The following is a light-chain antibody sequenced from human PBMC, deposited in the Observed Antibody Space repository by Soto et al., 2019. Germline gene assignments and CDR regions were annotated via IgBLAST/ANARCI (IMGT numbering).Light chain of an antibody. Sequence: QSALTQPASVSGSPGQSITISCTGTSSDVGGSNYVSWYQQHPGKAPKLMIYDVSNRPSGVSNRCSGSKSGNTASLTISGLQAEDEADYYCSSYTSSSTLLYVFGTGTKLTVL. CDR1: SSDVGGSNY. J-gene: IGLJ1*01. V-gene: IGLV2-14*01. CDR2: DVS. CDR3: SSYTSSSTLLYV.